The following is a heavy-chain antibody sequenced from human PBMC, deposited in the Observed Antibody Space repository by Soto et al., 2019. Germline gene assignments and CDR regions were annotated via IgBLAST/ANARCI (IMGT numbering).Heavy chain of an antibody. V-gene: IGHV3-30*18. CDR2: ISYDGSNK. D-gene: IGHD3-9*01. CDR1: GFTFSSYG. CDR3: AKDNDILEGYYYSGMDF. Sequence: QVQLVESGGGVVQPGRSLRLSCAASGFTFSSYGMHWVRQAPGKGLEWVAVISYDGSNKYYADSVKGRFTISRDNSKNTLYLQMNSLRAEDTAVYYCAKDNDILEGYYYSGMDFWGQGTTVTVSS. J-gene: IGHJ6*02.